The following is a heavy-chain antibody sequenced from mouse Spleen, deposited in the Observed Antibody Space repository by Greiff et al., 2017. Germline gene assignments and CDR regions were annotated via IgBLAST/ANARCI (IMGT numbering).Heavy chain of an antibody. V-gene: IGHV1-42*01. CDR2: INPSTGGT. CDR1: GYSFTGYY. Sequence: VQLQQSGPELVKPGASVKISCKASGYSFTGYYMNWVKQSPEKSLEWIGEINPSTGGTTYNQKFKAKATLTVDKSSSTAYMQLKSLTSEDSAVYYCARFGGDFDYWGQGTTLTVSS. CDR3: ARFGGDFDY. D-gene: IGHD3-1*01. J-gene: IGHJ2*01.